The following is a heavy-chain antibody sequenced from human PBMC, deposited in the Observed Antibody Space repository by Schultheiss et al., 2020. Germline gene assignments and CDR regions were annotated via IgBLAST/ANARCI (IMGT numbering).Heavy chain of an antibody. Sequence: SGPTLVKPTQTLTLTCTFSGFSLSTSGVGVGWIRQPPGKALEWLALIDWDDDKYYSTSLKTRLTISKDTSKNQVVLTMTNMDPVDTATYYCARITAVAGMDYYYYGMDVWGQGTTVTVSS. V-gene: IGHV2-70*01. CDR2: IDWDDDK. CDR1: GFSLSTSGVG. CDR3: ARITAVAGMDYYYYGMDV. J-gene: IGHJ6*02. D-gene: IGHD6-19*01.